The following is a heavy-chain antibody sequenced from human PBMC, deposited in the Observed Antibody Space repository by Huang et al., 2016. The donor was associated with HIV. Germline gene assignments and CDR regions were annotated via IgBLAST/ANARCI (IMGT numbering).Heavy chain of an antibody. CDR1: GFTFNKFD. CDR3: AKDGRGSGTYYDYFEY. D-gene: IGHD1-26*01. V-gene: IGHV3-30*18. J-gene: IGHJ4*02. Sequence: QVQLVESGGGVVQPGRSLRLSCAAFGFTFNKFDMHWVRQAPGKGLEWGEIISYDGSSKYHAESVKGRFTISRDNSKNTVYLQMNSLRVEDTAVYYCAKDGRGSGTYYDYFEYWGQGTLVTVSS. CDR2: ISYDGSSK.